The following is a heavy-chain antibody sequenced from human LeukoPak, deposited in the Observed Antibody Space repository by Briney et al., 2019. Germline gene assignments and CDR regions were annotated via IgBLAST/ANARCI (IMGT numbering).Heavy chain of an antibody. D-gene: IGHD7-27*01. CDR3: ASGTGDALHFDY. J-gene: IGHJ4*02. V-gene: IGHV3-30-3*01. Sequence: GGPLGLSCAASGFTFSSYAMHWVRRAPGRGLEGVAVISCDGSNKYYADSVKGRFTISRDNSKNTLYLQMYSLRAEDTAVYYCASGTGDALHFDYWGQGTLVTVSS. CDR2: ISCDGSNK. CDR1: GFTFSSYA.